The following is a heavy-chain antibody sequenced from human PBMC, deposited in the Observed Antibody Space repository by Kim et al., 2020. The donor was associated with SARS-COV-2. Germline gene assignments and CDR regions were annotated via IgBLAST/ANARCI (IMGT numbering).Heavy chain of an antibody. D-gene: IGHD2-8*01. CDR2: IWCVGNNK. V-gene: IGHV3-33*01. Sequence: GGSLRLSCAASGFIFSNFGMHWGRQAPGEGREWVAGIWCVGNNKFYADSVKGRFTISRDNAKNTLSLQMNSMRVDDTAVYYCARDDLMGKPGQFDPWGQGTLVIVSS. CDR1: GFIFSNFG. CDR3: ARDDLMGKPGQFDP. J-gene: IGHJ5*02.